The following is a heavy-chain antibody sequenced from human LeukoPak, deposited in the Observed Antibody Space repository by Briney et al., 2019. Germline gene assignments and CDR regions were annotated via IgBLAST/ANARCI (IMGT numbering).Heavy chain of an antibody. V-gene: IGHV3-23*01. D-gene: IGHD6-13*01. CDR1: GFTFSSYA. CDR3: AKRYPYSSSGGLGSGDAFDI. Sequence: GGSLRLSCAASGFTFSSYAMSWVRQAPGKGLEWVSAISGSGGSTYYADSVKGRFTISRDNSKNTLYLQMNSLRAEDTAVYYCAKRYPYSSSGGLGSGDAFDIWGQGTMVTVSS. J-gene: IGHJ3*02. CDR2: ISGSGGST.